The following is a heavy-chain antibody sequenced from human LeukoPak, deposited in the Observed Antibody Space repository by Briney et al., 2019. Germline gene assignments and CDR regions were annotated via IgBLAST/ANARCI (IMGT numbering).Heavy chain of an antibody. CDR1: GFAFSAYG. CDR2: IRYDESKK. CDR3: ARVGNHGDYWYFDL. Sequence: PGGSLRLSCAASGFAFSAYGMHWVRQAPGKGLEWVAFIRYDESKKFYAYSVRGRFTISRDNAEHSLHLQMNSLRAEDTVVYYCARVGNHGDYWYFDLWGRGTLVTVSS. V-gene: IGHV3-30*02. J-gene: IGHJ2*01. D-gene: IGHD4-17*01.